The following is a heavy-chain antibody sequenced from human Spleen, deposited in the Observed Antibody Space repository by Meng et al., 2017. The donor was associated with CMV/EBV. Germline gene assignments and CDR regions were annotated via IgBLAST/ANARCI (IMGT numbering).Heavy chain of an antibody. CDR3: VRDPGYCTSVNCQGVDP. CDR1: GYPISNGYY. Sequence: SETLSLTCTVSGYPISNGYYWGWMRQSPGKGLEWIGNIFHSGTTYYNPSLKSRVTTSVDTSKNQFSLNLSSVTAADTAVYYCVRDPGYCTSVNCQGVDPWGQGTLVTVSS. J-gene: IGHJ5*02. D-gene: IGHD2-8*02. CDR2: IFHSGTT. V-gene: IGHV4-38-2*02.